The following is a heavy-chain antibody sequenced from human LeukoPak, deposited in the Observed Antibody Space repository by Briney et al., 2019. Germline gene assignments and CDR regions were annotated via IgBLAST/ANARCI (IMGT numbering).Heavy chain of an antibody. J-gene: IGHJ5*02. CDR2: INHSGST. D-gene: IGHD2-2*01. CDR3: ASTLCSRTSCYSYWFDP. V-gene: IGHV4-34*01. Sequence: SETLSLTCAVYGGSSSGYYWSWIRQPPGKGLEWIGEINHSGSTNYNPSLKSRVTISVDTSKNQFSLKLSSVTAADTAVYYCASTLCSRTSCYSYWFDPWGQGTLVTVSS. CDR1: GGSSSGYY.